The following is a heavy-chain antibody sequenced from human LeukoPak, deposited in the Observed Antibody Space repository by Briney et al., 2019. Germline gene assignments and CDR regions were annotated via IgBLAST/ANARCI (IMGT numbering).Heavy chain of an antibody. CDR2: IYYSGST. CDR1: GGSISSSSYY. CDR3: ARHTGTWLVVTAATVGGWFDP. D-gene: IGHD2-2*01. Sequence: PSETLSLTCTVSGGSISSSSYYWGWIRQPPGKGLEWIGSIYYSGSTYYNPSLKSRVTISVDTSKNQFSLKLSSVTAADTAVYYCARHTGTWLVVTAATVGGWFDPWGQGTLVTVSS. J-gene: IGHJ5*02. V-gene: IGHV4-39*01.